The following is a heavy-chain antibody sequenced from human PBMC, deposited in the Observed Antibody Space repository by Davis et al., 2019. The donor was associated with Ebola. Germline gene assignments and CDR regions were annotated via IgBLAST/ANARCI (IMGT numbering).Heavy chain of an antibody. J-gene: IGHJ6*02. CDR2: ISSSGSTM. Sequence: GESLKISCAASGFTFSDYHMSWIRQAPGKGLEWVSYISSSGSTMYYADSVKGRFTISRDNAKNSLYLQMNSLRAEDTAVYYCARGDGFPYYYYGMDVWGQGTTVTVSS. CDR1: GFTFSDYH. V-gene: IGHV3-11*01. CDR3: ARGDGFPYYYYGMDV. D-gene: IGHD4-17*01.